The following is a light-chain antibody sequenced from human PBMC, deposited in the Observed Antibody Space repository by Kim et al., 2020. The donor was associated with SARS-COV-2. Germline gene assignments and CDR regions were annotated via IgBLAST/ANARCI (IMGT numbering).Light chain of an antibody. CDR1: QSLLNIDGDSY. J-gene: IGKJ1*01. CDR2: KVS. V-gene: IGKV2-30*01. CDR3: MQTTHWPPWT. Sequence: ASISCRSSQSLLNIDGDSYLSWFQQRPGQSPRRLIYKVSKRDSGVPDRFSGSGSGTDFTLKISRVEAEDVGIYYCMQTTHWPPWTFGQGTKVDIK.